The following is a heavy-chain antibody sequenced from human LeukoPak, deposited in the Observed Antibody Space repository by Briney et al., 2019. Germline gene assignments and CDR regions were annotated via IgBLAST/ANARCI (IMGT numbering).Heavy chain of an antibody. V-gene: IGHV4-34*01. CDR3: ARYIVVVTAIPDAFDI. CDR1: GGSFSGYY. Sequence: SKTLSLTCAVYGGSFSGYYWSWIRQPPGKGLEWIGEINHSGSTNYNPSLKSRVTISVDTSKNQFSLKLSSVTAADTAVYYCARYIVVVTAIPDAFDIWGQGTMVTVSS. J-gene: IGHJ3*02. D-gene: IGHD2-21*02. CDR2: INHSGST.